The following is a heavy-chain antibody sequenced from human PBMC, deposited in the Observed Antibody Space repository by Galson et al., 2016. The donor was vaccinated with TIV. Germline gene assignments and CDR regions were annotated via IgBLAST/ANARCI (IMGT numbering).Heavy chain of an antibody. V-gene: IGHV1-69*13. J-gene: IGHJ6*02. D-gene: IGHD5-18*01. CDR2: ITPLFGTT. Sequence: SVKVSCKAPGGTFSSFVFNWVRQAPGQGLEWMGGITPLFGTTNYAQKFQGRVTITADESTSTVYMELSSLRSGDTAVYCCAKDRNTAFDTYSYYYGMDVWGQGTTVTVSS. CDR1: GGTFSSFV. CDR3: AKDRNTAFDTYSYYYGMDV.